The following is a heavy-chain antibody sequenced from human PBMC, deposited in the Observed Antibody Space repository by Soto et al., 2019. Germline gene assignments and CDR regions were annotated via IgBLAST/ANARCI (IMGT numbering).Heavy chain of an antibody. J-gene: IGHJ4*02. V-gene: IGHV4-4*02. D-gene: IGHD4-17*01. CDR2: THHSGRT. Sequence: QVQLQESGPGLVKPSGTLSLTCTVSGGSMSSSNWWNWVRQPPGKGLEWIGETHHSGRTNYNPSLKIRVTISVDKSKNHFSLKLSSVTAADTAVYYLAISEATVLDYWGQGTLVTVSS. CDR1: GGSMSSSNW. CDR3: AISEATVLDY.